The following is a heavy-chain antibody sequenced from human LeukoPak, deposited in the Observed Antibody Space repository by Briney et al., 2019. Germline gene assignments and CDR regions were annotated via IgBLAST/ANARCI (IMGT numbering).Heavy chain of an antibody. CDR2: ISDSGANT. Sequence: GGSLRLSCLTSGFTFSTYAMSWVRQAPGKGLEWVSTISDSGANTYYADSVRGRFTISRDNSKNTLYLQKNSLRADDTAIYYCAKSMTLQWRGFFDLWGRGTHVTVSS. V-gene: IGHV3-23*01. CDR1: GFTFSTYA. D-gene: IGHD6-19*01. CDR3: AKSMTLQWRGFFDL. J-gene: IGHJ2*01.